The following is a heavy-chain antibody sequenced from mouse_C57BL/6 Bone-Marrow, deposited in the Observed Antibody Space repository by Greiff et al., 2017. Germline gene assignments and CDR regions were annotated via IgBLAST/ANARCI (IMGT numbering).Heavy chain of an antibody. CDR2: ICPGSGST. CDR1: GYTFTGYW. V-gene: IGHV1-9*01. J-gene: IGHJ2*01. CDR3: ARGRDSWFFDY. D-gene: IGHD1-1*02. Sequence: VQGVESGAELMKPGASVKLSCKATGYTFTGYWIEWVKQRPGQGLEWIGGICPGSGSTNYHEKFKGKATFTADKSSNHAYMPLSILTTEYSAFYFCARGRDSWFFDYWGQGTTLTVSS.